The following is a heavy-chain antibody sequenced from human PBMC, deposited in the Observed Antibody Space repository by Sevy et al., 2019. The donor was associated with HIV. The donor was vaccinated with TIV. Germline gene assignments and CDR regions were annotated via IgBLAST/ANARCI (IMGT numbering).Heavy chain of an antibody. CDR2: ISDSGGYT. J-gene: IGHJ4*02. V-gene: IGHV3-23*01. CDR1: GFTFSNYY. Sequence: GGSLRLSCVVSGFTFSNYYMSWVRQAPGKGLEWVSVISDSGGYTSYTDSVKGRFTISRDNSKNTLYLQMNSLRVEDTAIYYCANRAGPIFDNCGQGTLVTVSS. CDR3: ANRAGPIFDN. D-gene: IGHD6-19*01.